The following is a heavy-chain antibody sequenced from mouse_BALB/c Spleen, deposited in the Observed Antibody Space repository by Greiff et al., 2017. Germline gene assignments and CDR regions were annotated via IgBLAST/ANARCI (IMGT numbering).Heavy chain of an antibody. J-gene: IGHJ4*01. CDR1: GFTFSSYA. CDR3: AREGYGNYVGAMDY. CDR2: ISSGGSYT. Sequence: EVQLVESGGGLVKPGGSLKLSCAASGFTFSSYAMSWVRQSPEKRLEWVAEISSGGSYTYYPDTVTGRFTISRDNAKNTLYLEMSSLRSEDTAMYYGAREGYGNYVGAMDYWGQGTSVTVSS. V-gene: IGHV5-9-4*01. D-gene: IGHD2-1*01.